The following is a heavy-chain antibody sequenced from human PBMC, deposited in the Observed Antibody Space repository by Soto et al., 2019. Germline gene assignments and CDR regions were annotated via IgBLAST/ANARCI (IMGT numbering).Heavy chain of an antibody. Sequence: PSETLSLTCTVSGGSISSGDYYWSWIRQPPGKGLEWIGYIYYSGSTYYNPSLKSRVTISLDTSKNQFSLKLSSVTAADTAVYYCARNNLYDSSGYYGDYYYGMDVWGQGTTVTVSS. V-gene: IGHV4-30-4*01. D-gene: IGHD3-22*01. CDR2: IYYSGST. J-gene: IGHJ6*02. CDR1: GGSISSGDYY. CDR3: ARNNLYDSSGYYGDYYYGMDV.